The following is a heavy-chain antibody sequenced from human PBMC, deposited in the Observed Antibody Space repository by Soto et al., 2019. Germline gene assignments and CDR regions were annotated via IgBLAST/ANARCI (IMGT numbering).Heavy chain of an antibody. Sequence: PSETLSLTCTVSGDSISSYHWSWIRQPAGKGLEWIGRLYTSGSTNYNPSLKSRVTMSVDASKNQFSLRLSSVTAADTAVYYCARETDDILTECDHLNAFDVWGQGTMVTVSS. V-gene: IGHV4-4*07. CDR3: ARETDDILTECDHLNAFDV. D-gene: IGHD3-9*01. CDR1: GDSISSYH. J-gene: IGHJ3*01. CDR2: LYTSGST.